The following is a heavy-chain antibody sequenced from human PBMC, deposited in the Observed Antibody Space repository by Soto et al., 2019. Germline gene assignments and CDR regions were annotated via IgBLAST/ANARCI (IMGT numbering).Heavy chain of an antibody. V-gene: IGHV1-2*02. J-gene: IGHJ4*02. CDR2: INPKSGGT. CDR1: GYTFTVYY. Sequence: ASVKVSCKASGYTFTVYYMHWVRQAPGQGLEWMGWINPKSGGTMYPQKFQGRVTMTWDTSISTAYMALTRLRSDDTAVYYCARDMAKGGGSAGFDYWGQGTLVTVSS. CDR3: ARDMAKGGGSAGFDY. D-gene: IGHD1-26*01.